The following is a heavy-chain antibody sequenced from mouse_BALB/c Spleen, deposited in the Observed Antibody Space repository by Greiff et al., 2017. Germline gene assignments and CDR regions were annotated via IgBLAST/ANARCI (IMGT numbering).Heavy chain of an antibody. CDR1: GFNIKDYY. CDR2: IDPENGDT. Sequence: EVKLQESGAELVRSGASVKLSCTASGFNIKDYYMHWVKQRPEQGLEWIGWIDPENGDTEYAPKFQGKATMTADTSSNTAYLQLSSLTSEDTAVYYCNSGTGWYFDVWGAGTTVTVSS. CDR3: NSGTGWYFDV. D-gene: IGHD4-1*01. V-gene: IGHV14-4*02. J-gene: IGHJ1*01.